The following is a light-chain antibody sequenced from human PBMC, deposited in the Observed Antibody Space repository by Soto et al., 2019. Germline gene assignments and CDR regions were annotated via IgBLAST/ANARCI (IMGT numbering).Light chain of an antibody. J-gene: IGKJ4*01. CDR1: QSLLHSSGYNY. CDR2: LGS. V-gene: IGKV2-28*01. Sequence: DIVMTQSPLSLPVTPGEPASISCRSCQSLLHSSGYNYVDWYLQKPGQSPQLLIHLGSTRASGVPDRFSGSGSGTDFTLKISRVEAEDVGVYYCMQALQTPLTFGGGTRVEIK. CDR3: MQALQTPLT.